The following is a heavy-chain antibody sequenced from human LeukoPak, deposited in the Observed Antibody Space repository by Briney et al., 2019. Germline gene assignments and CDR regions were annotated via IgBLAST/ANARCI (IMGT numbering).Heavy chain of an antibody. CDR3: ARGRPPHDYGTLFDY. V-gene: IGHV4-59*01. Sequence: SETLSLTCTVSGVSISSYYWSWIRQPPGRGLEWIGYIYYGGSTNYNPSLKSRATMSVDTSKKQFSLKLSSVTAADTAVYYCARGRPPHDYGTLFDYWGQGTLVTVSS. CDR2: IYYGGST. J-gene: IGHJ4*02. D-gene: IGHD4-17*01. CDR1: GVSISSYY.